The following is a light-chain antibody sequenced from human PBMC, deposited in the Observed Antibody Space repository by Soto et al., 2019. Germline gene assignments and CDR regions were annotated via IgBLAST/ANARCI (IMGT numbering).Light chain of an antibody. V-gene: IGKV3-11*01. Sequence: EIVLTQSPATLSLSPGERATLSCRASQSVSSYLAWYQQKPGQPPRLLIYDASNRATGIPARFSGSGSGTDFSLTISSLEPEDFAVYYFQQRTNWPLTFGGGTAVEFQ. CDR3: QQRTNWPLT. CDR1: QSVSSY. J-gene: IGKJ4*01. CDR2: DAS.